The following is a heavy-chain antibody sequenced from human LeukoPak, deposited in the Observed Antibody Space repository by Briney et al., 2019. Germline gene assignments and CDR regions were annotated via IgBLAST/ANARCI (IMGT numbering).Heavy chain of an antibody. CDR3: AKDQIVEKQQLTPLDY. J-gene: IGHJ4*02. CDR2: IIPMLGIT. Sequence: SVKASCKASGGTFSSHGISWVRQAPGQGLEWMGRIIPMLGITNYAQKFQGKVTITADKSTSTAYMDLSSLRSEGTAVYYCAKDQIVEKQQLTPLDYWGQGTLVTVSS. V-gene: IGHV1-69*04. D-gene: IGHD6-13*01. CDR1: GGTFSSHG.